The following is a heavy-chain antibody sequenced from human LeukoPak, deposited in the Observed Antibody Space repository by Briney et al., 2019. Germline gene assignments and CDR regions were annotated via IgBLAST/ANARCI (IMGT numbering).Heavy chain of an antibody. CDR3: AKGGIAAAVWFDP. CDR2: ISSSSSTI. D-gene: IGHD6-13*01. Sequence: GGSLRLSCAASGFTFSSYSMNWVRQAPGKGLEWVSYISSSSSTIYYADSVKGRFTISRDNSKKTLYLQMNSLRAEDTAVYYCAKGGIAAAVWFDPWGQGTLVTVSS. CDR1: GFTFSSYS. J-gene: IGHJ5*02. V-gene: IGHV3-48*01.